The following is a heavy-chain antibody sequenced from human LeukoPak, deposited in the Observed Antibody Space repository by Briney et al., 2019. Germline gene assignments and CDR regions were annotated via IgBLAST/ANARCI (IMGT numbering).Heavy chain of an antibody. CDR2: VQPDGSAK. V-gene: IGHV3-7*01. D-gene: IGHD6-19*01. Sequence: GGSLRLSCAASGFTFRSNWMNWVRQAPGKGLEWVAHVQPDGSAKIYADSVKGRFTISRGNAKDSVYLQMNSLRVEDTAVYYCARDFFGWSSLGHWGQGTLVTVSS. CDR1: GFTFRSNW. J-gene: IGHJ1*01. CDR3: ARDFFGWSSLGH.